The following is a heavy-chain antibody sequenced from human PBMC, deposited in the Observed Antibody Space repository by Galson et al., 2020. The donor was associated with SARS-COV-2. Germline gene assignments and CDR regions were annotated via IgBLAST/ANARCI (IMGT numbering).Heavy chain of an antibody. Sequence: GESLKISCAASGFTFSSYGMHWVRQAPGKGLEWVAVIWYDGSNKYYEDSVKGRFTISRDNSKNTLYLQMNSLRAEDTAVYYCARGNAGLGSISFGLYYYYMDVWGKGTTVTISS. CDR3: ARGNAGLGSISFGLYYYYMDV. D-gene: IGHD6-13*01. V-gene: IGHV3-33*01. CDR1: GFTFSSYG. CDR2: IWYDGSNK. J-gene: IGHJ6*03.